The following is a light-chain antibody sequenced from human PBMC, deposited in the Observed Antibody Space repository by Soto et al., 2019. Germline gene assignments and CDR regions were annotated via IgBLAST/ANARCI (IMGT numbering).Light chain of an antibody. CDR1: QDISNY. J-gene: IGKJ1*01. Sequence: DFSMSQSLSDLSASVGDRVTITCQASQDISNYLNWYQQKPGKAPKLLIYNASTLKSGVPSRFSGSGSGTEFTLTISSMQPDDFATFYCQQYNGYSRTFGEGTKVDIK. V-gene: IGKV1-5*03. CDR3: QQYNGYSRT. CDR2: NAS.